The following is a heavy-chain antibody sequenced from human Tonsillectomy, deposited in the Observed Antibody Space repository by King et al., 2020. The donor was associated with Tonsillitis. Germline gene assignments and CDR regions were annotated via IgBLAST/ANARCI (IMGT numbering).Heavy chain of an antibody. V-gene: IGHV1-69*01. Sequence: QLVQSGAEVKKPGSSVKVSCKASGGTFSSYAISWVRQAPGQGLEWMGGIIPIFGSANYAQKFQGRVTITADESTSTSYMELSSLRSGDTAVYYCARDPASYSSGWPYFDYWGQGTLVTVSS. CDR3: ARDPASYSSGWPYFDY. CDR2: IIPIFGSA. D-gene: IGHD6-19*01. CDR1: GGTFSSYA. J-gene: IGHJ4*02.